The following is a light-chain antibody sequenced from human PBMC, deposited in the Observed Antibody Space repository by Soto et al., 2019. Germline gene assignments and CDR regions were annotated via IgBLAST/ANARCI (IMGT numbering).Light chain of an antibody. Sequence: EIVLTQATGTLSLSPGEIATLSCRASQSVSSSYLAWYQQKPGQAPRLLIFGASIRVTGIPDRFIGSGSGTDFTLTITRLAPEDFAVYYCHHYVTSLTTFGQGTKVDIK. CDR2: GAS. J-gene: IGKJ1*01. V-gene: IGKV3-20*01. CDR1: QSVSSSY. CDR3: HHYVTSLTT.